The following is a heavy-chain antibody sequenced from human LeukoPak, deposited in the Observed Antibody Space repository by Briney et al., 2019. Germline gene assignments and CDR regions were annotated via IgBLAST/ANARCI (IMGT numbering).Heavy chain of an antibody. CDR2: IKQDGSDE. CDR1: GFTFSNYW. Sequence: GGSLRLSCEASGFTFSNYWMTWVRQAPGKGLEWVANIKQDGSDENYVDSVKGRFTISRDNGKNSLYLQMNSLRAEDTAVYYCARGGSDSGYWGQGTLVTVSS. J-gene: IGHJ4*02. D-gene: IGHD6-6*01. CDR3: ARGGSDSGY. V-gene: IGHV3-7*04.